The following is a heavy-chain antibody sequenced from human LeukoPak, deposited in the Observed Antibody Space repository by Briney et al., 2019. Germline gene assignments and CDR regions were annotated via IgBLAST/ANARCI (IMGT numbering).Heavy chain of an antibody. V-gene: IGHV3-23*01. Sequence: PGGSLRLSCAASGFTFSSYAMSWVRQAPGKGLEWVSAISGSGGSTYYADSVKGRFTISRDNSKNTLYLQMNSLRAEDTAVYYCAKAYILVGATINDAFDIWGQGTMVTVSS. CDR1: GFTFSSYA. CDR3: AKAYILVGATINDAFDI. CDR2: ISGSGGST. D-gene: IGHD1-26*01. J-gene: IGHJ3*02.